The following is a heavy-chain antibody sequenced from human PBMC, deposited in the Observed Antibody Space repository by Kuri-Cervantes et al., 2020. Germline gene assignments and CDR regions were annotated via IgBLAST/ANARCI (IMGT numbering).Heavy chain of an antibody. CDR3: ARSPRGQWPKVYYYGMDV. CDR1: GFTFSSYS. V-gene: IGHV3-21*01. D-gene: IGHD6-19*01. J-gene: IGHJ6*02. CDR2: ISSSSSYI. Sequence: GESLKISCAASGFTFSSYSMNWVRQAPGKGLEWVSSISSSSSYIYYADSVKGRFTISRDNAKNSLYLQMNSLRAEDTAVYYCARSPRGQWPKVYYYGMDVWGQGTTVTVSS.